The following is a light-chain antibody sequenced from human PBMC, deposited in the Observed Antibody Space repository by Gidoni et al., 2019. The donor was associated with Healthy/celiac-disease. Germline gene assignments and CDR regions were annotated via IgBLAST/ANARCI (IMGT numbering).Light chain of an antibody. J-gene: IGKJ4*02. CDR1: QSVSSY. Sequence: IVLTQSPATLSLSPGERATLSCMASQSVSSYVAWYQKQPGQAPRLLIYDAYNRATGIPARVSGSGDGKEFTLTISSLEHEDFAVYYCQKRSNWRPFTFGGGTKVEIK. CDR2: DAY. V-gene: IGKV3-11*01. CDR3: QKRSNWRPFT.